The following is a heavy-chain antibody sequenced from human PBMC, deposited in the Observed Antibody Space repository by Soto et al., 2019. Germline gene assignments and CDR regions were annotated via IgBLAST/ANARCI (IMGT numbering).Heavy chain of an antibody. Sequence: LRLSCAASGFTFSSYGMHWVRQAPGKGLEWVAVIWYDGSNKYYADSVKGRFTISRDNAKNSLYLQMNSLRAEDTAVYYCAREVLRCNDYWGQGTLVTVSS. J-gene: IGHJ4*02. CDR3: AREVLRCNDY. CDR1: GFTFSSYG. D-gene: IGHD3-3*01. CDR2: IWYDGSNK. V-gene: IGHV3-33*01.